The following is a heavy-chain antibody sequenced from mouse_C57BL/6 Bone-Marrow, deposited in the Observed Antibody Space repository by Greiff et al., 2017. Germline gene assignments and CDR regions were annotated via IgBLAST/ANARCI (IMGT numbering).Heavy chain of an antibody. CDR1: GYTFTSYG. V-gene: IGHV1-81*01. CDR3: ARSGQGYFDV. CDR2: IYPRSGNT. J-gene: IGHJ1*03. Sequence: VQLQQSGAELARPGASVKLSCKASGYTFTSYGISWVKQRPGQGLEWIGEIYPRSGNTYYNEKFKGKATLTADKSSSTAYMELRSLTSEDSAVYFCARSGQGYFDVWGTGTTVTVSS.